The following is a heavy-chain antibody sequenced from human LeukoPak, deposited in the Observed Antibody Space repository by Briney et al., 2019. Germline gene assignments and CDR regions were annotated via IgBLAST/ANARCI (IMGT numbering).Heavy chain of an antibody. CDR2: ISYDGSNK. CDR3: AKDVSALSHYYGMDV. J-gene: IGHJ6*02. V-gene: IGHV3-30*18. Sequence: GGSLRLSCAASGFTFSSYGMHWVRQAPGKGLEWVAVISYDGSNKYYADSVKGQFTISRDNSKNTLYLQMNSLRAEDTAVYYCAKDVSALSHYYGMDVWGQGTTVTVSS. D-gene: IGHD2/OR15-2a*01. CDR1: GFTFSSYG.